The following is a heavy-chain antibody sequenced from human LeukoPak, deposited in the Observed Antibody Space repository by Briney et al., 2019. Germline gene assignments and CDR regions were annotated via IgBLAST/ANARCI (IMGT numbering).Heavy chain of an antibody. V-gene: IGHV4-34*01. D-gene: IGHD3-3*01. CDR3: ARRYYDFWSGSHDAFDI. CDR2: INHSGST. Sequence: SETLSLTCAVYGGSFSGYYWSWIRQPPGKGLEWIGEINHSGSTNYSPSLKSRVTISVDTSKNQFSLKLSSVTAADTAVYYCARRYYDFWSGSHDAFDIWGQGTMVTVSS. J-gene: IGHJ3*02. CDR1: GGSFSGYY.